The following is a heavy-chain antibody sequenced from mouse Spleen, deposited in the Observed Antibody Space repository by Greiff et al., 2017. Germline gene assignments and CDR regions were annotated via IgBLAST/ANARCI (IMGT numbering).Heavy chain of an antibody. J-gene: IGHJ2*01. Sequence: VQLQQSGAELVRPGTSVKMSCKASGYTFTNYWIGWAKQRPGHGLEWIGDIYPGGGYTNYNEKFKDKATLTADKSSSTAYMQLSSLTSEDSAVYYCARKNYRYGFDYWGQGTTLTVSS. V-gene: IGHV1-63*01. CDR3: ARKNYRYGFDY. CDR1: GYTFTNYW. D-gene: IGHD2-14*01. CDR2: IYPGGGYT.